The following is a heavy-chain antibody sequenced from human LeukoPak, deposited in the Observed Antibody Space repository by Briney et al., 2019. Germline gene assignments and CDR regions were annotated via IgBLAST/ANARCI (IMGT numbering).Heavy chain of an antibody. D-gene: IGHD2-2*01. J-gene: IGHJ3*01. CDR2: IIPTFGTA. CDR1: GGTFHNYA. CDR3: ARELGCSTTSCFSPPGGWFDP. V-gene: IGHV1-69*13. Sequence: SVKVSCKASGGTFHNYALSWVRQAPGQGLEWMGGIIPTFGTANYAPKFQGRVTITADESTSTAYMELSSLRSEDTAVYYCARELGCSTTSCFSPPGGWFDPWGQGTMVTVSS.